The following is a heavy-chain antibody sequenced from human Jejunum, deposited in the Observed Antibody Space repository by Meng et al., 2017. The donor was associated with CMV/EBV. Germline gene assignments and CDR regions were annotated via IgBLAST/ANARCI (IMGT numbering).Heavy chain of an antibody. CDR1: GFTLSSYA. V-gene: IGHV3-23*01. Sequence: SGFTLSSYAMSWVRQAPGKGLEWVSFIKGGGGATHYADSVKGRFTTSRDNSKNTLYLQMSSLRGEDTAVYFCAKSAHSYGNDAFDIWGQGTMVTVSS. CDR3: AKSAHSYGNDAFDI. CDR2: IKGGGGAT. D-gene: IGHD5-18*01. J-gene: IGHJ3*02.